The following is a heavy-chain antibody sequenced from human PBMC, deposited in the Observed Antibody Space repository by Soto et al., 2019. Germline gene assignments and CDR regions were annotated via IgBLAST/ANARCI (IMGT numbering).Heavy chain of an antibody. D-gene: IGHD2-21*02. Sequence: ASVKVSCKASGYTFTSYDINWVRQATGQGLEWMGWMNPNSGNTGYAQKFQGRVTMTRNTSISTAYMELSSLRSEDTAVYYCARGLLHYYYYYMDVWGKGTTVTVSS. J-gene: IGHJ6*03. CDR3: ARGLLHYYYYYMDV. V-gene: IGHV1-8*01. CDR2: MNPNSGNT. CDR1: GYTFTSYD.